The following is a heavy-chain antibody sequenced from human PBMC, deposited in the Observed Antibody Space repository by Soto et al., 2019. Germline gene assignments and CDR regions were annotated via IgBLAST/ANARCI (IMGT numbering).Heavy chain of an antibody. J-gene: IGHJ6*02. CDR2: ISYDGTNK. Sequence: QVQLVESGGGEVPPGRSLTISCAASGFTFSTYGMHWVRQTPGKGLEWVAVISYDGTNKFYPDSVKGRFTISRDNFKNTLTLQMNSLRADDTAVYSCAKDLQSYGDYDYYCYGMDVWGLGTRVTVSS. V-gene: IGHV3-30*18. D-gene: IGHD4-17*01. CDR1: GFTFSTYG. CDR3: AKDLQSYGDYDYYCYGMDV.